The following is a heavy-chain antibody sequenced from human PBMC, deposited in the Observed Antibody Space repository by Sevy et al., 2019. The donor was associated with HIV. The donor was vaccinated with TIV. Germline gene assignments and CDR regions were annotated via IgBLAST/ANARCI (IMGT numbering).Heavy chain of an antibody. V-gene: IGHV3-11*01. CDR2: ISSSGSTI. CDR1: GFTFSDYY. CDR3: ARGDSSSWYGFYYYGMDV. J-gene: IGHJ6*02. Sequence: GSLRLSCAASGFTFSDYYMSWIRQAPGKGPEWVSYISSSGSTIYYADSVKGRFTISRDNAKNSLYLQMNSLRAEDTAVYYCARGDSSSWYGFYYYGMDVWGQGTTVTVSS. D-gene: IGHD6-13*01.